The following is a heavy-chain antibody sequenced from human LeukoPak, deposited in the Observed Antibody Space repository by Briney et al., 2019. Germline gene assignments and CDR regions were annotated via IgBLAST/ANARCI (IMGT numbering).Heavy chain of an antibody. CDR2: IYYSGST. V-gene: IGHV4-39*01. CDR1: GGSISSSSYY. Sequence: SETLSLTYTVSGGSISSSSYYWGWIRQPPGKGLEWIGSIYYSGSTYYNPSLKSRVTISVDTSKNQFSLKLSSVTAADTAVYYCARHRAEDCSSTSCYTGGLYYFDYWGQGTLVTVSS. J-gene: IGHJ4*02. CDR3: ARHRAEDCSSTSCYTGGLYYFDY. D-gene: IGHD2-2*02.